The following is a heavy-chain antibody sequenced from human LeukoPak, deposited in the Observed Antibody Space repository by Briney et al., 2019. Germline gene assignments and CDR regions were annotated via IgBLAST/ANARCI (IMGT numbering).Heavy chain of an antibody. J-gene: IGHJ4*02. Sequence: GGSLRLSCAASGFTFSSYSMNWVRQAPGKGLEWVSSISSSSSYIYYADSVKGRFTISRDNAKNTLYLQMNSLRAEDTAVYYCARPYYYDSSDYYPIGYWGQGTLVTVSS. CDR2: ISSSSSYI. CDR3: ARPYYYDSSDYYPIGY. CDR1: GFTFSSYS. D-gene: IGHD3-22*01. V-gene: IGHV3-21*01.